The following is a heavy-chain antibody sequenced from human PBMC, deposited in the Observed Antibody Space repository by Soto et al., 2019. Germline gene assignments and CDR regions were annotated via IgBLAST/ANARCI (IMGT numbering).Heavy chain of an antibody. CDR1: GGTFSSYA. Sequence: GASVKVSCKASGGTFSSYAISWVRQAPGQGLEWMGGIIPMFGTANYAQKFQGRVTITAGESTSPAYMELSSLRSEDTAVYYCARSPLPYYYDSSGYYFDYWGQGTLVTVSS. J-gene: IGHJ4*02. V-gene: IGHV1-69*13. D-gene: IGHD3-22*01. CDR2: IIPMFGTA. CDR3: ARSPLPYYYDSSGYYFDY.